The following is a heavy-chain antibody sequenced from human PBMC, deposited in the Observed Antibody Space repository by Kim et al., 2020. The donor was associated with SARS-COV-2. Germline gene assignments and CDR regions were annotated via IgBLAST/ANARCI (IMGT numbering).Heavy chain of an antibody. V-gene: IGHV3-53*01. Sequence: GGSLRLSCPASGFTVSSNYMSGVRQAPAKGLEWVSVIYSGGSTYYAESVKAGLTISGDNSKTTLYLQMNSLRAEDTAVYYCATDPASSGWYSNWGQGTLV. J-gene: IGHJ4*02. CDR3: ATDPASSGWYSN. CDR2: IYSGGST. D-gene: IGHD6-19*01. CDR1: GFTVSSNY.